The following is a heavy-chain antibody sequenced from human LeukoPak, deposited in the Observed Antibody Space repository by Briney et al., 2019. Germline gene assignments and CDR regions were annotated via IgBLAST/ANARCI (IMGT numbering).Heavy chain of an antibody. J-gene: IGHJ4*02. D-gene: IGHD3-10*01. Sequence: GGSLRLSCAASGFTFSSYAMHWVRQAPGKGLEWVAVISYDGSNKYYADSVKGRFTISRDNSKNTLYLQMNSLRAEDTAVYYCAVYGSPDYWGQRTLVTVSS. V-gene: IGHV3-30-3*01. CDR2: ISYDGSNK. CDR3: AVYGSPDY. CDR1: GFTFSSYA.